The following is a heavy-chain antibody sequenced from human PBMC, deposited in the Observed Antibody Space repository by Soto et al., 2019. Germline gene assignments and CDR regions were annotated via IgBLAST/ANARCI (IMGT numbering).Heavy chain of an antibody. Sequence: QVQLVESGGGVVQPGRSLRLSCAASGFTFSSYATHRVRQAPGKGLEGVAVISYDGSNKYYADYVKGRFTIPRDNSKNTLYLQMNSLRAEDTAVYYCAREPPGYSSSSESDDYWGQGTLVTVSS. CDR2: ISYDGSNK. D-gene: IGHD6-6*01. J-gene: IGHJ4*02. CDR1: GFTFSSYA. CDR3: AREPPGYSSSSESDDY. V-gene: IGHV3-30-3*01.